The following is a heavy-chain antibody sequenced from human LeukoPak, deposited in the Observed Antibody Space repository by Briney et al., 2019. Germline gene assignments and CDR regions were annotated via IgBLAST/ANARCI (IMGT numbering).Heavy chain of an antibody. J-gene: IGHJ5*02. CDR3: ARQTKGGTGRFDP. CDR1: GGSISNYY. D-gene: IGHD1-14*01. V-gene: IGHV4-39*01. CDR2: IYYSGST. Sequence: SETLSLTCTVSGGSISNYYWGWIRQPPGKGLEWIGSIYYSGSTYYNPSLKSRVTISVDTSKNQFSLKLGSVTAADTAVYYCARQTKGGTGRFDPWGQGTLVTVSS.